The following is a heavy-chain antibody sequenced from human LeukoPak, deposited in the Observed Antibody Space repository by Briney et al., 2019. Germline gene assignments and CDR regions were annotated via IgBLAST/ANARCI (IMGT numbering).Heavy chain of an antibody. CDR1: GYTFTSYF. J-gene: IGHJ4*02. V-gene: IGHV1-18*04. CDR3: ARVQPHRIYYDDSDYPTRNDY. D-gene: IGHD3-22*01. Sequence: ASVKVSCKASGYTFTSYFMHWVRQAPRQGLEWMGWISVYNGNTNYVQKFQDRVTMTTDTSTSTAYMELRSLRSDDTAVYYCARVQPHRIYYDDSDYPTRNDYWGQGTLVTVSS. CDR2: ISVYNGNT.